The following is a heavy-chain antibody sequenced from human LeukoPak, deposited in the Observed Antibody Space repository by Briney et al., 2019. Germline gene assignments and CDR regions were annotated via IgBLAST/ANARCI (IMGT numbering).Heavy chain of an antibody. CDR1: GYSFSYSW. CDR3: ARQRTSENWFDS. Sequence: GESLKISCKASGYSFSYSWIGWVRQMPGKGLEWMGIIYPGDSHTIYSLSFQGQITISADKSITTAYLQWSSLEASDTAMYYCARQRTSENWFDSWGQGTPVTVSS. D-gene: IGHD1-14*01. CDR2: IYPGDSHT. J-gene: IGHJ5*01. V-gene: IGHV5-51*01.